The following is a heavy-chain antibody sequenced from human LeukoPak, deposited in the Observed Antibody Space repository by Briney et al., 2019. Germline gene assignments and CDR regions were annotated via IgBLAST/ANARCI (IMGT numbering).Heavy chain of an antibody. Sequence: PSETLSLTCTVSGGSINGNCWSWIRQSPGQGLEALGYICYTGSTNYNPSLKSRVAMSVDTSSTQFFLRLSSVTAADTAVYYCARLSEYSHSSVHYLYYWGQGALVSVSS. D-gene: IGHD3-22*01. CDR1: GGSINGNC. V-gene: IGHV4-59*01. CDR2: ICYTGST. J-gene: IGHJ4*02. CDR3: ARLSEYSHSSVHYLYY.